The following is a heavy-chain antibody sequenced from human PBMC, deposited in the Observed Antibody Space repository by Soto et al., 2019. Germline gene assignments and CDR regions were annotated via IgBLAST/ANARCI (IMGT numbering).Heavy chain of an antibody. V-gene: IGHV1-18*01. Sequence: QVQLVQSGAEVKKPGASVKVSCKASGYTFTSYGISWGRQAPGQGLEWMGWISAYNGNTNYAQKLQGRVTMTTDTSTSTAYMELRSLRSDDTAVYYCSISYDILTGYYWFDPWGQGTLVPVSS. CDR2: ISAYNGNT. J-gene: IGHJ5*02. D-gene: IGHD3-9*01. CDR3: SISYDILTGYYWFDP. CDR1: GYTFTSYG.